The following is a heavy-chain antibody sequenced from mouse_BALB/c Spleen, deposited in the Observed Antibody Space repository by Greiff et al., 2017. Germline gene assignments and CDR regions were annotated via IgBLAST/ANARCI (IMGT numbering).Heavy chain of an antibody. Sequence: QVQLKQPGAELVKPGASVKMSCKASGYTFTSYNMHWVKQTPGQGLEWIGAIYPGNGDTSYNQKFKGKATLTADKSSSTAYMQLSSLTSEDSAVYYCASADGLRAMDYWGQGTSVTVAS. V-gene: IGHV1-12*01. CDR2: IYPGNGDT. D-gene: IGHD2-3*01. CDR3: ASADGLRAMDY. J-gene: IGHJ4*01. CDR1: GYTFTSYN.